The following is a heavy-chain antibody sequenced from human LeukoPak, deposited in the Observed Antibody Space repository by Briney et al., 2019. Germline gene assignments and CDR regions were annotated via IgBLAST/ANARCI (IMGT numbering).Heavy chain of an antibody. CDR3: ASSLGPLADH. D-gene: IGHD3-16*01. Sequence: GGSLRLSCAASGFTFSSYWMHWVRQTPGKGLVWVSRINSGGSGTSYADSVKGRFTISRDNAKSTLYLQMNSLRAEDTAVYYCASSLGPLADHWGQGTLDTVSS. CDR2: INSGGSGT. J-gene: IGHJ4*02. V-gene: IGHV3-74*01. CDR1: GFTFSSYW.